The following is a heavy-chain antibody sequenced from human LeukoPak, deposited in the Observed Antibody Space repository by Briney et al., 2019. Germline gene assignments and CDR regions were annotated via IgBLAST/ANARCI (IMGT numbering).Heavy chain of an antibody. CDR3: LVTTRSRGFDY. V-gene: IGHV3-23*01. Sequence: GGSRRLSCAASGFIFSSYALSWVRQAPGKGLEWVSSISVSGDKTYYADSVKGRFTISRDNSKNTLFLQMNSLKAEDTAVYYCLVTTRSRGFDYWGQGTLVTVSS. CDR1: GFIFSSYA. CDR2: ISVSGDKT. J-gene: IGHJ4*02. D-gene: IGHD1/OR15-1a*01.